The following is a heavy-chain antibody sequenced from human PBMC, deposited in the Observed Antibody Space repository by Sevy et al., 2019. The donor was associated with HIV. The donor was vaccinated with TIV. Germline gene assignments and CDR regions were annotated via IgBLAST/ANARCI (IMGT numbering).Heavy chain of an antibody. D-gene: IGHD6-13*01. CDR2: IKSKTDGGTT. Sequence: GGSLRLSCAASGFTFSNAWMSWVRQAPGKGLEWVGRIKSKTDGGTTDYAAPVKGRFTISRDDSKNMLYLQMNSLKTEDTAVYYCTTGPSGIASSWYSFDYWGQGTLVTVSS. V-gene: IGHV3-15*01. CDR1: GFTFSNAW. CDR3: TTGPSGIASSWYSFDY. J-gene: IGHJ4*02.